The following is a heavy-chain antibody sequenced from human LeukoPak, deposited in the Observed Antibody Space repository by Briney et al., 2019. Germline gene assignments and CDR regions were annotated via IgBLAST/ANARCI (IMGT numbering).Heavy chain of an antibody. CDR2: IYTSGTT. CDR3: ASGGGKSRSYGSFDL. J-gene: IGHJ2*01. Sequence: PSETLSLTCTVSGGSISSGSYYWSWIRQPPGKGLKWIGRIYTSGTTNYNPSLKSRVTISVDTSKKQFSLKLTSVTAADTAVYYCASGGGKSRSYGSFDLWGRGTLVTVSS. D-gene: IGHD3-16*01. V-gene: IGHV4-61*02. CDR1: GGSISSGSYY.